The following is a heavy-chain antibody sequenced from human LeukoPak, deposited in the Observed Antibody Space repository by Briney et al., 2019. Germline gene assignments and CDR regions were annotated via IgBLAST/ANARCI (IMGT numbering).Heavy chain of an antibody. V-gene: IGHV4-34*01. CDR3: ARRRRVNGFDV. D-gene: IGHD3-3*01. CDR2: INPGGST. Sequence: SETLSLTCAVYGASFSGYYWSWIRQPPGKELEWIGEINPGGSTNYNAALKSRVTISVDTSKDQFSLKLNSVNAADTAVYYCARRRRVNGFDVWGQGTVVTVSS. CDR1: GASFSGYY. J-gene: IGHJ3*01.